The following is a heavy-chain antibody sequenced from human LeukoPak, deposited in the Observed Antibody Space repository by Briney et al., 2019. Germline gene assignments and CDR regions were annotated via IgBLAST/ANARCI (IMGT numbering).Heavy chain of an antibody. CDR1: GYTFTSYG. V-gene: IGHV1-18*01. J-gene: IGHJ4*02. CDR3: ARDDYYGSGSYYHRTSL. D-gene: IGHD3-10*01. CDR2: ISAYNGNT. Sequence: ASVKVSCKASGYTFTSYGISWVRQAPGQGLEWMGWISAYNGNTNYAQKLQGRVTMTTDTSTSTAYMELRSLRSDDTAVYYCARDDYYGSGSYYHRTSLWGQGTLVTVSS.